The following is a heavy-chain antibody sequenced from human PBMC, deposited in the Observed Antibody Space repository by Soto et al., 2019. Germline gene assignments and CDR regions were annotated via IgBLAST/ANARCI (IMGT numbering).Heavy chain of an antibody. Sequence: ECRSLTCTDSGTRLNSKTNSLNWVRQPPGKALEWIGYIYGSGNTKYNPSLKSRVTISQDTSKNQVSLKMNSVTSTDTATYYCAGGWGPYWFDLWGQGSLVTGSS. CDR1: GTRLNSKTNS. J-gene: IGHJ5*02. CDR3: AGGWGPYWFDL. V-gene: IGHV4-61*01. CDR2: IYGSGNT. D-gene: IGHD7-27*01.